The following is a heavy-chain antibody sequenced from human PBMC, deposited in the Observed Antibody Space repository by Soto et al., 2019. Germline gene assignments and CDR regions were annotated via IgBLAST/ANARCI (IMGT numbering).Heavy chain of an antibody. Sequence: SETLSLTCAVSGGSISSGSYSWSWNRQPPGNSLARIGPIYPRGSTYDNPSLKSRVTISVDSSKNQFSLKLSSVTAADTAVYYCARRPTTLTSYYFDYWGQGTRFTVGS. D-gene: IGHD4-4*01. J-gene: IGHJ4*02. V-gene: IGHV4-30-2*01. CDR1: GGSISSGSYS. CDR3: ARRPTTLTSYYFDY. CDR2: IYPRGST.